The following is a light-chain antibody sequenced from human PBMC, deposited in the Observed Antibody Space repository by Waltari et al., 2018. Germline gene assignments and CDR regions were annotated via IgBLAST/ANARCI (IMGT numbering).Light chain of an antibody. CDR3: CSYAGSWV. V-gene: IGLV2-23*01. J-gene: IGLJ3*02. Sequence: QSALTQPASVSGSPGQSITISCTGTSSDVGSYNLLSWYQQHQGKATKPMIYEGSKRLSGVSDRFSGSKSGNTASLTISGLQAEDEADYYCCSYAGSWVFGGGTKLTVL. CDR2: EGS. CDR1: SSDVGSYNL.